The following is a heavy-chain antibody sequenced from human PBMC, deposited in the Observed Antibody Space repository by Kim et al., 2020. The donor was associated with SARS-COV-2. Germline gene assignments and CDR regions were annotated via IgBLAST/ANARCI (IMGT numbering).Heavy chain of an antibody. CDR1: GFTFSDYA. J-gene: IGHJ1*01. D-gene: IGHD1-7*01. V-gene: IGHV3-64D*06. Sequence: GGSLRLSCSASGFTFSDYAIHWVRRAPGMGLQYVSATTRDGDSSFYADSVKDRFSIFRDNSKNTLYLQMSGLRLEDTAIYYCVRDRRNYASVHWGEPTMVSVS. CDR2: TTRDGDSS. CDR3: VRDRRNYASVH.